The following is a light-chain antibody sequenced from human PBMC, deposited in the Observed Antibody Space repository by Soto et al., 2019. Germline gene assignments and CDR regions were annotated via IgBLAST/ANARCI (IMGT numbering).Light chain of an antibody. V-gene: IGKV3-20*01. CDR3: QHYDNSPPSVT. Sequence: ELVLTQSPDTLSLSPGERATLSCRASQSVSSDFLVWYQQKPGQAPRLLIYGASSRATGIPDRFSGGGSGTGFILRISRLEPEDVAVYYCQHYDNSPPSVTFGPGTKVDIK. CDR2: GAS. J-gene: IGKJ3*01. CDR1: QSVSSDF.